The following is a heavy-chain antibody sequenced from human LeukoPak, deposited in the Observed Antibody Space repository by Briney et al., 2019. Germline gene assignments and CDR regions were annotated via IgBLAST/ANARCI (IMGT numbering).Heavy chain of an antibody. V-gene: IGHV3-21*01. CDR2: ISSSSSYI. D-gene: IGHD3-3*01. Sequence: GGSLRLSCAASGFTFSSYSMNWVRQAPGKGLEWVSSISSSSSYIYYADSVKGRFTISRDNAKNSLHLQMNSLRAEDTAVYYCARATDDFWSGYYGYWGQGTLVTVSS. CDR3: ARATDDFWSGYYGY. CDR1: GFTFSSYS. J-gene: IGHJ4*02.